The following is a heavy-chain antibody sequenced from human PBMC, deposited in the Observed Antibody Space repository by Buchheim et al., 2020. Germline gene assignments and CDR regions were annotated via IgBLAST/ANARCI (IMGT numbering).Heavy chain of an antibody. Sequence: EVQLVESGGGLVQPGGSLRLSCAASGFTLSTYWMTWVRQAPGKGLEWVANIKQDGSEKYYLDSVRGRFTISRDDAKNSLYLQMDSLRDDDTAVYFCATWAFYHGVDVWGQGT. D-gene: IGHD7-27*01. J-gene: IGHJ6*02. CDR1: GFTLSTYW. V-gene: IGHV3-7*01. CDR3: ATWAFYHGVDV. CDR2: IKQDGSEK.